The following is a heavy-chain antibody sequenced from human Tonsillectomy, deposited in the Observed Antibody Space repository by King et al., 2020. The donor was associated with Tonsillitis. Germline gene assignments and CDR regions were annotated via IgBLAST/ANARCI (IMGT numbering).Heavy chain of an antibody. CDR2: IYPADSDT. CDR1: GYSFSNYW. J-gene: IGHJ4*02. V-gene: IGHV5-51*01. CDR3: ARRSRSGSYVDS. Sequence: DVQLVESGAEVKKPGESLKISCEGSGYSFSNYWIGWVRQMPGKGLEWRGTIYPADSDTRYSPSFQGQVTISADKSITTAYLQWSSLKASDTAMYYCARRSRSGSYVDSWGQGTLVTVSS. D-gene: IGHD6-19*01.